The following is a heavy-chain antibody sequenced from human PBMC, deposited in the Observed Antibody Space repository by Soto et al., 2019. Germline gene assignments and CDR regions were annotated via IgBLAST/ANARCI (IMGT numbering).Heavy chain of an antibody. CDR1: GYTFTSYG. CDR2: ISAYNGNT. D-gene: IGHD2-21*01. J-gene: IGHJ6*02. CDR3: AREVKPDPYYYYGMDV. V-gene: IGHV1-18*01. Sequence: ASVKVSCKASGYTFTSYGISWVRQAPGQGLEWMGWISAYNGNTNYAQKLQGRVTMTTDTSTSTAYMELRSLRSDDTAVYYCAREVKPDPYYYYGMDVWGQGTTVTVSS.